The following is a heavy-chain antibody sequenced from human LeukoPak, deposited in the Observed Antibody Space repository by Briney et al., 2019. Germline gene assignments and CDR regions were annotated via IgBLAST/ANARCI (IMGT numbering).Heavy chain of an antibody. Sequence: PSETLSLTCSVNGGSFSGYYWSWIRQPPGKGLEWIGEINHSGNTNYNPSLKSRVTISGDTSKNQFSLKLSSVTAAGTAVYYCETSSSATIDYFYDYIDVWGKGTTVTVS. D-gene: IGHD2-15*01. CDR1: GGSFSGYY. CDR2: INHSGNT. V-gene: IGHV4-34*01. CDR3: ETSSSATIDYFYDYIDV. J-gene: IGHJ6*03.